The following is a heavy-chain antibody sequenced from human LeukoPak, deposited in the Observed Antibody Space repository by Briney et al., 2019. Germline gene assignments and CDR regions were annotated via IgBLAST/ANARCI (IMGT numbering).Heavy chain of an antibody. D-gene: IGHD6-13*01. Sequence: GGSLRLSCAASGFTFSSYAMNWVRQAPGKGLEWVSGISTRGGSTYYADSVKGRFTISRDNAKNTLYLQMNSLRAEDTAVYYCARVSYSSSWFFDYWGQGTLVTVSS. V-gene: IGHV3-23*01. CDR3: ARVSYSSSWFFDY. CDR2: ISTRGGST. CDR1: GFTFSSYA. J-gene: IGHJ4*02.